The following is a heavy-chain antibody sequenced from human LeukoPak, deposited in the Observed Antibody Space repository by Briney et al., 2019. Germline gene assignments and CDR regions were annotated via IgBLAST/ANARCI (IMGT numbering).Heavy chain of an antibody. Sequence: SETLSLTCTVSGGSISSYYWSWIRQPPGKGLEWIGYIHYSGSTNQNPSLKSRVTISVDTSKNQFSLKLSSVTAADTAVYYCARDRDYCSGGSCYWGYYGMDVWGQGTTVTVSS. CDR1: GGSISSYY. J-gene: IGHJ6*02. D-gene: IGHD2-15*01. V-gene: IGHV4-59*12. CDR3: ARDRDYCSGGSCYWGYYGMDV. CDR2: IHYSGST.